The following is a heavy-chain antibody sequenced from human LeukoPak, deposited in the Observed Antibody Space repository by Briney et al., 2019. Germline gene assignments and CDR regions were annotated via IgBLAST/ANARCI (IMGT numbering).Heavy chain of an antibody. CDR2: IIPIFGTA. Sequence: SVKVSCKASGGTFSSYAISWVRQAPGQGLEWMGGIIPIFGTANYAQKFQGRVTITTDESTSTAYMELSSLRSEDTAVYYCARGGDTAMVTISYYFDYWGQGTLVTASS. J-gene: IGHJ4*02. CDR1: GGTFSSYA. D-gene: IGHD5-18*01. V-gene: IGHV1-69*05. CDR3: ARGGDTAMVTISYYFDY.